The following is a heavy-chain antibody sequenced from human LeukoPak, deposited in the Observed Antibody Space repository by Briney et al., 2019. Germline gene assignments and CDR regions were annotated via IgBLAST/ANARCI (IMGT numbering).Heavy chain of an antibody. J-gene: IGHJ4*02. CDR2: INPSSGST. D-gene: IGHD2-15*01. Sequence: GASVKVSCKASGCTFTSYYIHWVRQAPGQGVEWMGRINPSSGSTSYAQKFQGRVNMPRYTSTSTVSMELSSLRSEDTAVYYCAREGSGPFDYWGQGTLVTVSS. CDR3: AREGSGPFDY. CDR1: GCTFTSYY. V-gene: IGHV1-46*01.